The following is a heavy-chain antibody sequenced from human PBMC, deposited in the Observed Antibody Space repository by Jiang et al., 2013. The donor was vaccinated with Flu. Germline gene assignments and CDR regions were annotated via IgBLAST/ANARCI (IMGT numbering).Heavy chain of an antibody. CDR1: SISSSNW. J-gene: IGHJ3*02. D-gene: IGHD3-3*01. CDR2: IYHSGST. Sequence: SISSSNWWSWVRQPPGKGLEWIGEIYHSGSTNYNPSLKSRVTISVDKSKNQFSLKLSSVTAADTAVYYCARGSSTIFGVVIPTGIWGQGTMVTVSS. CDR3: ARGSSTIFGVVIPTGI. V-gene: IGHV4-4*02.